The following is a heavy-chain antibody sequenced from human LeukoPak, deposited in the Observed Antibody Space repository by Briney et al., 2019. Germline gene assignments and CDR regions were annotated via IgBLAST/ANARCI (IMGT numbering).Heavy chain of an antibody. CDR3: ARRYYDFWRVYPGGAFDI. Sequence: GGSLRLSCAASGFTFSSYAMSWVRQAPGKGLEWVSAISGSGGSTYYADSVKGRFTISRDNSKNTLYLQMNSLRAEDTAVYYCARRYYDFWRVYPGGAFDIWGQGTMVTVSS. V-gene: IGHV3-23*01. CDR1: GFTFSSYA. CDR2: ISGSGGST. D-gene: IGHD3-3*01. J-gene: IGHJ3*02.